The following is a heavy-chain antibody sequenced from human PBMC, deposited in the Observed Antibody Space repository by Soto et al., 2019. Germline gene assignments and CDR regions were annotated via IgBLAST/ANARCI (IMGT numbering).Heavy chain of an antibody. Sequence: GGSLRLSCAASGFTFSNDWMSWVRQAPGKGLEWVGHIKSKTDGGTADYAAPVKGRFTISRDDSKNTLYLQMNSLKTEDTAVYYCTTDHGYSSSWYFGYWGQGTLVTVS. CDR2: IKSKTDGGTA. CDR1: GFTFSNDW. CDR3: TTDHGYSSSWYFGY. J-gene: IGHJ4*02. V-gene: IGHV3-15*01. D-gene: IGHD6-13*01.